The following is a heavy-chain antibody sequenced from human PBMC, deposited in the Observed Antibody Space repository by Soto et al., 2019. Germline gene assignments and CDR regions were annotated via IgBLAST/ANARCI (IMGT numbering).Heavy chain of an antibody. Sequence: PGGSLRLSCAASGFTFISYAITWARHAPWKGLEWVSVISGSGTGTYYADSVKGRFTISRDNSKNTLYLQMNGLRAGHTTVYYCAKSPVTAAWYYSAMDVCAQRSKVTVPS. CDR1: GFTFISYA. CDR3: AKSPVTAAWYYSAMDV. D-gene: IGHD3-10*01. J-gene: IGHJ6*02. V-gene: IGHV3-23*01. CDR2: ISGSGTGT.